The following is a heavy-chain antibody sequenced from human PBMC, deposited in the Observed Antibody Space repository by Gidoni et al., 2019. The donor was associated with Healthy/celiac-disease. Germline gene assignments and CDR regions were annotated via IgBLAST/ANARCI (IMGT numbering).Heavy chain of an antibody. CDR2: IYYSGST. J-gene: IGHJ4*02. V-gene: IGHV4-31*03. Sequence: QVQLQESGPGLVKPSQTLSLTCTVSGGSISSGGYYWSWIRQHPGKGLEWIGYIYYSGSTYYNPSLKSRVTISVDTSKNQFSLKLSSVTAADTAVYYCAREVDTAMVRSSYYFDYWGQGTLVTVSS. CDR1: GGSISSGGYY. D-gene: IGHD5-18*01. CDR3: AREVDTAMVRSSYYFDY.